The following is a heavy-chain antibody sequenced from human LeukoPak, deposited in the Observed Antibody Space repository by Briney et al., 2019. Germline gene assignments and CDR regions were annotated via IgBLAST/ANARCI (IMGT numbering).Heavy chain of an antibody. J-gene: IGHJ4*02. CDR1: GYTFTGYY. CDR2: INPNSGGT. CDR3: ASTSDYGDLLDY. Sequence: ASVKVSCKASGYTFTGYYMHWVRQAPGQGLAWMGWINPNSGGTNYAQKFQGRVTMTRDTSISTAYMELSRLRSDDTAVYYCASTSDYGDLLDYWGQGTLVTVSS. V-gene: IGHV1-2*02. D-gene: IGHD4-17*01.